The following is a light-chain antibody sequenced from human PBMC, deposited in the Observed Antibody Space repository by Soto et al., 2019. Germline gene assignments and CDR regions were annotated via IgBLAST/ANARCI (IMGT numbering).Light chain of an antibody. CDR3: QQYDNLPLT. J-gene: IGKJ4*01. V-gene: IGKV1-33*01. Sequence: DIKMTQSPSSLSASVGDSLTISCQASQDIDNYLNWYQQKPGKAPKLLIFDASTLAAGVPSRFSGSGSGTDFTVSITSRQPEDMARYYCQQYDNLPLTFGGGTQVEIK. CDR1: QDIDNY. CDR2: DAS.